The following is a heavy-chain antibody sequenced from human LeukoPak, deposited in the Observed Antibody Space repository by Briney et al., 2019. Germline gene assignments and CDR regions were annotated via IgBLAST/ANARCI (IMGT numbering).Heavy chain of an antibody. CDR1: GYTFTSYG. CDR3: ARGEGYSSSSSNY. D-gene: IGHD6-6*01. Sequence: ASVKVSCKASGYTFTSYGISWVRPAPGQGLEWMGWISAYNGNTNYAQKFQGRVTMTRDTSISTAYMELSRLRSDDTAVYYCARGEGYSSSSSNYWGQGTLVTVSS. J-gene: IGHJ4*02. CDR2: ISAYNGNT. V-gene: IGHV1-18*01.